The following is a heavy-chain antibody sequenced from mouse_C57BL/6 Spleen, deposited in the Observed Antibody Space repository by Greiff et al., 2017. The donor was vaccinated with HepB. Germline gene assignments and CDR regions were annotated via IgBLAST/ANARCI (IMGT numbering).Heavy chain of an antibody. V-gene: IGHV1-15*01. D-gene: IGHD1-1*01. CDR3: TRGGITTVVAFDY. J-gene: IGHJ2*01. CDR2: IDPETGGT. CDR1: GYTFTDYE. Sequence: VQLQQSGAELVRPGASVTLSCKASGYTFTDYEMHWVKQTPVHGLEWIGAIDPETGGTAYNQKFKGKAILTADKSSSTAYMELRSLTSEDSAVYYCTRGGITTVVAFDYWGQGTTLTVSS.